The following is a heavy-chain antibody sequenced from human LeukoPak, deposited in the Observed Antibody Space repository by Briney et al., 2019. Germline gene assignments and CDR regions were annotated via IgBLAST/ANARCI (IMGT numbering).Heavy chain of an antibody. CDR3: ARQFEQWLVPGEFDY. V-gene: IGHV4-38-2*01. J-gene: IGHJ4*02. CDR1: GYSISSGYY. CDR2: IYHSGST. D-gene: IGHD6-19*01. Sequence: SETLSLTCAVSGYSISSGYYWGWIRQPPGKGLEWIGSIYHSGSTYYNPSLKSRVTISVDTAKNQFSLKLSSVTAAETAVYYCARQFEQWLVPGEFDYWGQGTLVTVSS.